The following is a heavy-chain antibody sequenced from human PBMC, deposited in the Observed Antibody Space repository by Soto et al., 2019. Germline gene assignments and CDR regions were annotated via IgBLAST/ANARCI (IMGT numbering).Heavy chain of an antibody. CDR1: GDSVSSNSAA. CDR3: AGVTWFRGLDV. Sequence: SQTLSLTCVITGDSVSSNSAALNLIRQSPSRGLEWLGRTYYKSGWNNDYALSVKSRMTINPDTSKNQFSLHLDSVTPEDTAVYYCAGVTWFRGLDVWGQGTPVTVSS. CDR2: TYYKSGWNN. V-gene: IGHV6-1*01. J-gene: IGHJ6*02. D-gene: IGHD3-10*01.